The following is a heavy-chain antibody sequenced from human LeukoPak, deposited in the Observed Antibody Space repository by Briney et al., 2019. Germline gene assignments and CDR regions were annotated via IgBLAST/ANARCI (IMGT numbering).Heavy chain of an antibody. Sequence: PGGSLRLSCEASGFTFSDYYMSWIRQAPGKGLEWVSYISGSSSYTNYADSVKGRFAISRNNAKNSLYLQMNSLRAEDTAVYYCAREYGDLDYWGQGTLVTVSS. CDR3: AREYGDLDY. CDR1: GFTFSDYY. D-gene: IGHD2-21*01. J-gene: IGHJ4*02. V-gene: IGHV3-11*05. CDR2: ISGSSSYT.